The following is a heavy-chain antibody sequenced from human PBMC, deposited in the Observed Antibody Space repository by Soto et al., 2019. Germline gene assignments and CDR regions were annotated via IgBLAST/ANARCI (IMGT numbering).Heavy chain of an antibody. J-gene: IGHJ6*02. CDR2: ISAYNGNT. V-gene: IGHV1-18*01. D-gene: IGHD3-16*01. CDR3: AREGGNPGVPGEYYSGMDV. CDR1: GYTLTSHG. Sequence: QVQLVQSGAEVKKPGASVKVSCKASGYTLTSHGISWVRQAPGQGLEWMGWISAYNGNTNYAQKLKGRVPMTTATSTSTAYMGLRSLRPDDTAGYYCAREGGNPGVPGEYYSGMDVWGQGTTVTVSS.